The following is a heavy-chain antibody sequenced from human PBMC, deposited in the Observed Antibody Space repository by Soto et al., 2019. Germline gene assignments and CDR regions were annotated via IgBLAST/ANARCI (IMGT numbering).Heavy chain of an antibody. CDR2: TSSDGGRT. CDR3: VKDGDYYDSSGDYYEGYFDS. D-gene: IGHD3-22*01. J-gene: IGHJ4*02. CDR1: GFTFSSYV. V-gene: IGHV3-64D*06. Sequence: GGSLRLSCSASGFTFSSYVMHWVRQAPGKGLEFVSATSSDGGRTYYADSVKGRFTVSRDNSKNTLYFQMSSLRTEDTAVYYCVKDGDYYDSSGDYYEGYFDSWGQGTLVTVSS.